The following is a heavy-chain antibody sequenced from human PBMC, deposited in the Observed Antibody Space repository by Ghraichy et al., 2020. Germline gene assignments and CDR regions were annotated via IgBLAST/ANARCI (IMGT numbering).Heavy chain of an antibody. CDR3: ARGLGYCSGSSCYYNGMEV. CDR1: GGSFIDYA. V-gene: IGHV1-69*13. Sequence: SVKVSCKASGGSFIDYAINWVRQAPGQGLEWMGGIIPIFGIRNHAQRFQGRVTVTADEGTSTAYMELSSLRSDDTAVYYCARGLGYCSGSSCYYNGMEVWGQGTTVTVSS. CDR2: IIPIFGIR. D-gene: IGHD2-2*01. J-gene: IGHJ6*02.